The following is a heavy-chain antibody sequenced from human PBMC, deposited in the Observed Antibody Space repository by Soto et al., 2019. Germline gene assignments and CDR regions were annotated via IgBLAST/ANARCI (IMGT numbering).Heavy chain of an antibody. CDR1: GFTFDDYA. J-gene: IGHJ4*02. CDR3: TSGFYPGGSIEWEPQYYFDY. D-gene: IGHD1-26*01. V-gene: IGHV3-15*07. CDR2: IKSKTDGGTT. Sequence: PGGSLRLSCAASGFTFDDYAMHWVRQAPGKGLEWVGRIKSKTDGGTTDYAAPVKGRFTISRDDSKNTLYLQMNSLKTEDTAVYYCTSGFYPGGSIEWEPQYYFDYWGQGTLVTVSS.